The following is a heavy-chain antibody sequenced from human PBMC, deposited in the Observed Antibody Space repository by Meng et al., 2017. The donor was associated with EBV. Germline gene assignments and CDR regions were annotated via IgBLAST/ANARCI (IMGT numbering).Heavy chain of an antibody. J-gene: IGHJ4*02. CDR2: IYSGGST. V-gene: IGHV3-53*01. CDR1: GFTVSSNY. CDR3: AKHRLGPLDY. Sequence: ELHLVDPVGVLIQPGGALKHSGAAPGFTVSSNYMSWVRQAPGKGLEWVSVIYSGGSTYYADSVKGRFTISRDNSKNTLYLQMNSLRAEDTAVYYCAKHRLGPLDYWGQGTLVTVSS. D-gene: IGHD5-12*01.